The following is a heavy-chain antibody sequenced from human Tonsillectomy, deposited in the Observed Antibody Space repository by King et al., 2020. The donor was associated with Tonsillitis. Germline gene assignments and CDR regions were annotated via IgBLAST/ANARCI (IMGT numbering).Heavy chain of an antibody. V-gene: IGHV3-21*06. CDR2: ISSSSSYI. D-gene: IGHD3-16*01. J-gene: IGHJ4*02. Sequence: EVQLVESGGGLVKPGGSLRLSCAASGFTFSSYSMNWVRQAPGKGLEWVSSISSSSSYIYYADSVKGRFTISRDNAKNSLYLKMNSLRAEDTAVYSCARNFLLGGHTHYIDYWGQGTLVTVSS. CDR3: ARNFLLGGHTHYIDY. CDR1: GFTFSSYS.